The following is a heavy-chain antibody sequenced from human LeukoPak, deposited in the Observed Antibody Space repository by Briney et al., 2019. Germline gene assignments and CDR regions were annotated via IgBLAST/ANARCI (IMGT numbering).Heavy chain of an antibody. CDR3: ARSYYYDSSGYPWFDP. V-gene: IGHV5-51*01. Sequence: GESLKISCWDSGSSFTSYWIGWVRQMPGKGLEWMGIIYPGDSDTRYSPSFQGQVTISADKSISTAYLQWSSLKASNTAIYYCARSYYYDSSGYPWFDPWGQGTLVTVSS. CDR2: IYPGDSDT. CDR1: GSSFTSYW. J-gene: IGHJ5*02. D-gene: IGHD3-22*01.